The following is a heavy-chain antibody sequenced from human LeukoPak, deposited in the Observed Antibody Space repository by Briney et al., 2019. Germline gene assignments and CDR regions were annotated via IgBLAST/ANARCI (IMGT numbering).Heavy chain of an antibody. CDR2: INPSGGTT. D-gene: IGHD4-23*01. CDR3: AKRVQGNMGPFDF. Sequence: PGGSLRLSCAASGITISSYAMSWVRQAPGKGLEWVSGINPSGGTTYYADSVKGRFTISRDNSKNTLYVQMNSLRAEDTAVYYCAKRVQGNMGPFDFWGQGTLVTVSS. V-gene: IGHV3-23*01. CDR1: GITISSYA. J-gene: IGHJ4*02.